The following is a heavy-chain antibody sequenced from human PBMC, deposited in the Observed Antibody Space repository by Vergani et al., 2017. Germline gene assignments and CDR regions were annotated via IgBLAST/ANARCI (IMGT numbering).Heavy chain of an antibody. CDR1: GFTFSSYA. CDR3: ANIAAPGPRGRGTGN. CDR2: ISTNGGTT. Sequence: EVQLVESGGGLVQPGGSLRLSCSTFGFTFSSYAMYWVRQAPGKGLEFVSSISTNGGTTSYADSVKGRFTISRDNSESTLHLQMTSLRAEDTAVYYCANIAAPGPRGRGTGNWGQGTLVTVSS. J-gene: IGHJ4*02. V-gene: IGHV3-64D*06. D-gene: IGHD6-13*01.